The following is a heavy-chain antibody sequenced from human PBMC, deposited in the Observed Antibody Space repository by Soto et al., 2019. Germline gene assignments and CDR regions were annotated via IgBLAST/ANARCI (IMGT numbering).Heavy chain of an antibody. Sequence: PGGSLRLSCAVSGFTFNNARMSWVRQAPGKGLDWVGRIDGGKTDFAAPVEGRFTFSRDDSRNTLFLQMNSLKTEDTGVYYCTSNAAAKVGTLSYWRQGTLVTVSS. J-gene: IGHJ4*02. D-gene: IGHD1-26*01. CDR3: TSNAAAKVGTLSY. V-gene: IGHV3-15*01. CDR2: IDGGKT. CDR1: GFTFNNAR.